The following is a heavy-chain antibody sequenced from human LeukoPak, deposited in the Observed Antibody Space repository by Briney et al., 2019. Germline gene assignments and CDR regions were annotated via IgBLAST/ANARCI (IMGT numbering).Heavy chain of an antibody. D-gene: IGHD3-10*01. J-gene: IGHJ6*02. V-gene: IGHV1-46*01. CDR3: ARGMGLLWFGESTHGMDV. Sequence: GASVKVSCKASGYTFTSYYMHWVRQAPGQGLEWMGIINPSGGSTSYAQKFQGRVTMTRDTSTSTVYMELSRLRSDDTAVYYCARGMGLLWFGESTHGMDVWGQGTTVTVSS. CDR2: INPSGGST. CDR1: GYTFTSYY.